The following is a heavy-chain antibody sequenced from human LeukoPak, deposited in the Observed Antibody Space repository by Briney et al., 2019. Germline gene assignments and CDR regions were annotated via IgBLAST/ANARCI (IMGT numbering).Heavy chain of an antibody. CDR1: GXSFTSYW. CDR2: IYPSDSDT. J-gene: IGHJ4*02. V-gene: IGHV5-51*01. D-gene: IGHD1-26*01. CDR3: ARLYGTKIDY. Sequence: GESLKISFKGSGXSFTSYWIGWVRQMPGKGLEWMGIIYPSDSDTTYSPSFQGQVTISADKSISTAYLHWSSLKASDTAIYYCARLYGTKIDYWGQGTLVTVSS.